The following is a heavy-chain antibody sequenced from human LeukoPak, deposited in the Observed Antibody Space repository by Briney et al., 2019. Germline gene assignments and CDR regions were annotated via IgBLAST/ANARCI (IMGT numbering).Heavy chain of an antibody. CDR1: GYTFNNYG. CDR3: ARDRALLRYSSSWYPDY. D-gene: IGHD6-13*01. Sequence: ASVKVSCKASGYTFNNYGISWVRQAPGQGLEWMGWINPNSGGTNYAQKFQGRVTMTRDTSISTAYMELSRLRSDDTAVYYCARDRALLRYSSSWYPDYWGQGTLVTVSS. J-gene: IGHJ4*02. CDR2: INPNSGGT. V-gene: IGHV1-2*02.